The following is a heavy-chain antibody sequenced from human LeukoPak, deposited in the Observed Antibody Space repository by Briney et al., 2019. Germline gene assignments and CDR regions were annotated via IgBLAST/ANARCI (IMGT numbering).Heavy chain of an antibody. CDR3: ARDPCSSTSCFNWFDP. CDR1: GGTFSSYA. V-gene: IGHV1-69*13. J-gene: IGHJ5*02. CDR2: IIPIFGTA. D-gene: IGHD2-2*01. Sequence: ASVKVSCKASGGTFSSYATSWVRQAPGQGLEWMGGIIPIFGTANYAQKFQGRVTITADESTSTAYMELSSLRSEDTAVYYCARDPCSSTSCFNWFDPWGQGTLVTVSS.